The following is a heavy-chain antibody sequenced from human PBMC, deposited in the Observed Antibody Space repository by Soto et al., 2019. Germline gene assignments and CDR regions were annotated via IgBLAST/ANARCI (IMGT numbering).Heavy chain of an antibody. CDR2: ISSSSSAI. D-gene: IGHD3-22*01. CDR3: ATTRSGYYYLDAFDI. J-gene: IGHJ3*02. Sequence: EVQLVESGGGLVQPGGSLRLSCAASGFTFSSYNMNWVRQAPGKGLEWVSYISSSSSAIYYADSVKGRFTISRDNAKNSLYLQMNSLRDEDTAVYYCATTRSGYYYLDAFDIWGQGTMSPSL. V-gene: IGHV3-48*02. CDR1: GFTFSSYN.